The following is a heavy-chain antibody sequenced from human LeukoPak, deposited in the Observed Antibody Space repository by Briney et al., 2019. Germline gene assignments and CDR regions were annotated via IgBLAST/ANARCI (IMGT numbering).Heavy chain of an antibody. CDR1: GFTFSSYA. D-gene: IGHD2-21*02. CDR2: ISGSGGST. CDR3: AKDLLPLAYYGGDCYSRFDY. Sequence: PGGSLRLSCAASGFTFSSYAMSWVRQAPGKGLEWVSAISGSGGSTYYADSVKGRFTISRDNSKNTLYLQMNSLRAEDTAVYYCAKDLLPLAYYGGDCYSRFDYWGQGTLVTVSS. V-gene: IGHV3-23*01. J-gene: IGHJ4*02.